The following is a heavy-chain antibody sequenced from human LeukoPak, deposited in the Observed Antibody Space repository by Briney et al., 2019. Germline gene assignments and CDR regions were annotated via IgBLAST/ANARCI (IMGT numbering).Heavy chain of an antibody. CDR2: IYPGDSDT. J-gene: IGHJ4*02. CDR1: GYSFTSYW. Sequence: GESLKISCKGSGYSFTSYWIGWVRQMPGKGLEWMGIIYPGDSDTRYSPSFQGQVTIPADKSISTAYLQWSSLKASDTAMYYCARRERYCSSTSCNDFDYWGQGTLVTVSP. D-gene: IGHD2-2*01. V-gene: IGHV5-51*01. CDR3: ARRERYCSSTSCNDFDY.